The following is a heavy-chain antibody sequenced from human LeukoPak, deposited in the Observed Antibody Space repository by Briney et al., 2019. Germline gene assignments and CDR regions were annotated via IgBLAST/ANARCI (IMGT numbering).Heavy chain of an antibody. D-gene: IGHD4-17*01. V-gene: IGHV3-7*01. CDR3: ARDRDSGDYTAAPGDY. Sequence: GGSLRLSCSASGFTFSTYWMSWVRQAPGKGLEWVANMRRDGSEIYYLDSVRGRFTISRDNAKNSLYLQMNSLRAEDTAVYYCARDRDSGDYTAAPGDYWGQGTPVTVSS. CDR2: MRRDGSEI. J-gene: IGHJ4*02. CDR1: GFTFSTYW.